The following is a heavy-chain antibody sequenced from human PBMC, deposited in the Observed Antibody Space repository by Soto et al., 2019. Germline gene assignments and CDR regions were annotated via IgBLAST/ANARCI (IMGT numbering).Heavy chain of an antibody. J-gene: IGHJ6*02. CDR3: AKALRIAAAGTYYCYGMDV. CDR2: ISGSGGST. Sequence: GGSLRLSCAASGFTFSSYAMSWVRQAPGKGLEWVSAISGSGGSTYYADSVKGRFTISRDNSKNTLYLQMNSLRAEDTAVYYWAKALRIAAAGTYYCYGMDVWGQGTTVTVSS. D-gene: IGHD6-13*01. CDR1: GFTFSSYA. V-gene: IGHV3-23*01.